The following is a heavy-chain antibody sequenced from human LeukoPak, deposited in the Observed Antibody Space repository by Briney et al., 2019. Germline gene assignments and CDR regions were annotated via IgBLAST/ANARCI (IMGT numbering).Heavy chain of an antibody. Sequence: PGGSLRLSCAASGFTFSSYSMNWVRQAPGKGLEWVSSISSSSSSIYYADSVEGRFTISRDSAKNSLYLLMNSLRAEDTAVYYCARDKDSGYDRIFDYWGQGTLVTVSS. J-gene: IGHJ4*02. CDR2: ISSSSSSI. CDR1: GFTFSSYS. D-gene: IGHD5-12*01. CDR3: ARDKDSGYDRIFDY. V-gene: IGHV3-21*01.